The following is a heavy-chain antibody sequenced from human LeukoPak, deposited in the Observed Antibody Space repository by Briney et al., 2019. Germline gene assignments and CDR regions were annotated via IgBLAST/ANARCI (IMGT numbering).Heavy chain of an antibody. D-gene: IGHD3-3*01. Sequence: SETLSLTCTVSGGSISSYYWSWIRQPAGKGLEWIGRIYTSGSTNYNPSLMSRVTMSVDTSKNQFSLKLSSVTAADTAVYYCARGYYDSYRGYYYMDVWGKGTTVTVSS. CDR1: GGSISSYY. CDR3: ARGYYDSYRGYYYMDV. V-gene: IGHV4-4*07. CDR2: IYTSGST. J-gene: IGHJ6*03.